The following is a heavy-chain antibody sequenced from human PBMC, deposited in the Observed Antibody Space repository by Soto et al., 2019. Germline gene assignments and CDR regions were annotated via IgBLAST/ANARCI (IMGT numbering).Heavy chain of an antibody. CDR1: GFSLSTSGMC. D-gene: IGHD3-10*01. V-gene: IGHV2-70*01. CDR2: IDWDDDK. J-gene: IGHJ5*02. Sequence: KSGPTLVNPTQTLTLTCTFSGFSLSTSGMCVSWIRQPPGKALEWLALIDWDDDKYYSTSLKTRLTISKDTSKNQVVLTMTNMDPVDTATYYCARSRITMVRGVIPNWFDPWGQGTLVTVSS. CDR3: ARSRITMVRGVIPNWFDP.